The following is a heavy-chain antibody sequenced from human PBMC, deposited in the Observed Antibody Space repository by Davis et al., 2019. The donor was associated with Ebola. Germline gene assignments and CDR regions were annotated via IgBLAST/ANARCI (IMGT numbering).Heavy chain of an antibody. CDR3: TRDYGDYVNDD. Sequence: GGSLRLSCAASGFTFSSYAMSWVRQAPGKGLEWVSAISGSGGSTYYADSVKGRFTISRDNAKNTLYLQMNSLRVEDTAVYYCTRDYGDYVNDDWGQGTLVTVSS. CDR2: ISGSGGST. CDR1: GFTFSSYA. V-gene: IGHV3-23*01. D-gene: IGHD4-17*01. J-gene: IGHJ4*02.